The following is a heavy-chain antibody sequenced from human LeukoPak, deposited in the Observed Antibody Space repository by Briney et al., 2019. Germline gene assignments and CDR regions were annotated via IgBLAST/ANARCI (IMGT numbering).Heavy chain of an antibody. D-gene: IGHD2-2*01. CDR1: GDSITSYY. J-gene: IGHJ6*03. CDR2: IYYSGRI. CDR3: ARSSANWYPNYMDV. V-gene: IGHV4-59*01. Sequence: SETLSLTCTVSGDSITSYYWSWIRQPPGKGLEWIAYIYYSGRIKYNPSLNSRATISLGTSKNQVSLRLSAVTAADTATYYCARSSANWYPNYMDVWGKGATVTDS.